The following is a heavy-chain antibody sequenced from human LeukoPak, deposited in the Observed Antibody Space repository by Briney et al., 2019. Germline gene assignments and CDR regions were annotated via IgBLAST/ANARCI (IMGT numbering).Heavy chain of an antibody. J-gene: IGHJ4*02. D-gene: IGHD1-26*01. Sequence: PSETLSLTCTVTSGSIGNYYWSWIRQSAEKGLEWIGRIHNTGSSNYSPSLKSRVTMSIDVSRNRFSLILTSVTAADTALYYCARDRSSAYYRDFFDYWGQGILVTVSS. CDR1: SGSIGNYY. CDR3: ARDRSSAYYRDFFDY. CDR2: IHNTGSS. V-gene: IGHV4-4*07.